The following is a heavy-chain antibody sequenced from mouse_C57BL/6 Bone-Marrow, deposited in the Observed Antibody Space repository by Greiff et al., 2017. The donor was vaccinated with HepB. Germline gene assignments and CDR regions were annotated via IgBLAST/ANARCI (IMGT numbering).Heavy chain of an antibody. D-gene: IGHD2-5*01. CDR2: ISSGSSTI. CDR1: GFTFSDYG. CDR3: ASPAYYSKAWFAY. Sequence: EVKLMDSGGGLVKPGGSLKLSCAASGFTFSDYGMHWVRQAPEKGLEWVAYISSGSSTIYYADTVKGRFTISRENAKNTLVLQMTSLRSEDTAMYYCASPAYYSKAWFAYWGQGTLVTVAA. V-gene: IGHV5-17*01. J-gene: IGHJ3*01.